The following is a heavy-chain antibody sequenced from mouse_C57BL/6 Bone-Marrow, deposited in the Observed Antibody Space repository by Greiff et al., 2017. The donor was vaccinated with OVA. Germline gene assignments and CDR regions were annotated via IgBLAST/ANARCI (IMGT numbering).Heavy chain of an antibody. CDR2: IYPSDSET. D-gene: IGHD1-1*01. V-gene: IGHV1-61*01. CDR3: AREREGYGSAWFAY. CDR1: GYTFTSYW. Sequence: VQLQQPGAELVRPGSSVKLSCKASGYTFTSYWMDWVKQRPGQGLEWIGNIYPSDSETPYNQKFKDKATLTVDKSSSTAYMQLSSLTSEDSAVYYCAREREGYGSAWFAYWGQGTLVTVSA. J-gene: IGHJ3*01.